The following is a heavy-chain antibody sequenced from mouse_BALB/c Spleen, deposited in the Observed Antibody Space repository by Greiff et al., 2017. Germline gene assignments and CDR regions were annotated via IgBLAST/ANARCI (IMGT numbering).Heavy chain of an antibody. CDR2: ISSGSSTI. V-gene: IGHV5-17*02. Sequence: EVKLVESGGGLVQPGGSRKLSCAASGFTFSSFGMHWVRQAPEKGLEWVAYISSGSSTIYYADTVKGRFTISRDNPKNTLFLQMTSLRSEDTAMYYCARGGSSPMDDWGQGTSVTVSS. J-gene: IGHJ4*01. CDR1: GFTFSSFG. D-gene: IGHD1-1*01. CDR3: ARGGSSPMDD.